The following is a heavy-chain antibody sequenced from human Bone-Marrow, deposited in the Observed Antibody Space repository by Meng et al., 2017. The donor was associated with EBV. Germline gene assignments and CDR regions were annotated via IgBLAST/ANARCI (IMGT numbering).Heavy chain of an antibody. CDR1: GGSISSGGYS. V-gene: IGHV4-30-2*01. Sequence: QSQLQQSGSGLVKPSQTLSLTCAVSGGSISSGGYSWSWIRQPPGKGLEWIGYIYHSGSTYYNPSLKSRVTISVDRSKNQFSLKLSSVTGADTAVYYCARGGYGGNPLDYWGQGTLVTVSS. CDR3: ARGGYGGNPLDY. J-gene: IGHJ4*02. CDR2: IYHSGST. D-gene: IGHD4-23*01.